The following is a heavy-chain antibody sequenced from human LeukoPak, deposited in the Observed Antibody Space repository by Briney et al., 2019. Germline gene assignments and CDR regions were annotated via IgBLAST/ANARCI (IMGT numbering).Heavy chain of an antibody. CDR2: ISWNSGSI. CDR3: AKDYRTSSYGSGAFDI. CDR1: GFTFDDYA. Sequence: NPGGSLRLSCAASGFTFDDYAMHWVRHAPGKGLEWVSGISWNSGSIGYADSVKGRFTISRDNAKNSLYLQMNSLRAEDTALYYCAKDYRTSSYGSGAFDIWGQGTMVTVSS. J-gene: IGHJ3*02. V-gene: IGHV3-9*01. D-gene: IGHD2-2*01.